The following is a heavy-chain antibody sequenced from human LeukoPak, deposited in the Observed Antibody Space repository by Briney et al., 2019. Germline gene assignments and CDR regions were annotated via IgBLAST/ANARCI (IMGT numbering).Heavy chain of an antibody. D-gene: IGHD2-15*01. Sequence: ASVKVSCKASGYTFTSYDINWVRQATGQGLEWMGWMNPNSGNTGYAQKFQSRVTMTRNTSISTAYMELSSLRSEDTAVYYCARGETYCSGGSCYGYWFDPWGQGTLVTVSS. CDR3: ARGETYCSGGSCYGYWFDP. J-gene: IGHJ5*02. CDR2: MNPNSGNT. CDR1: GYTFTSYD. V-gene: IGHV1-8*01.